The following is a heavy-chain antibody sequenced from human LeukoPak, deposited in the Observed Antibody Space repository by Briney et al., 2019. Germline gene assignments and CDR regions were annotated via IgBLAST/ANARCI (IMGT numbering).Heavy chain of an antibody. CDR1: GFTFSSYA. J-gene: IGHJ6*02. CDR2: ISGSGGST. D-gene: IGHD3-10*01. Sequence: GGSLRLSCAASGFTFSSYAMSWVRQAPGKGLEWVSAISGSGGSTYYADSVKGRFTISRDNSKNTLYLQMHSLRAEDTAVYYCARSSGSYYYYAVDVWGQGTTVTVSS. V-gene: IGHV3-23*01. CDR3: ARSSGSYYYYAVDV.